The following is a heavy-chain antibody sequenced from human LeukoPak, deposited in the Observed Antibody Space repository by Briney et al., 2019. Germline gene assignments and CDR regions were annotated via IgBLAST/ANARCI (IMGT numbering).Heavy chain of an antibody. J-gene: IGHJ4*02. V-gene: IGHV3-33*01. Sequence: GRSLRLSCAASGFTFSNYGMHWVRQAPGKGLEWVAVIWHDGSNKYYADSVKGRFTISRDNSKNTLYLQMNSLGAEDTAVYYCARWDSYGLYWGQGTLVTVSS. D-gene: IGHD5-18*01. CDR1: GFTFSNYG. CDR3: ARWDSYGLY. CDR2: IWHDGSNK.